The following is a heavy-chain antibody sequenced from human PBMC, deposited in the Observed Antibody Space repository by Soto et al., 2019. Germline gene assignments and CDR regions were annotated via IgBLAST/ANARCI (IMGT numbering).Heavy chain of an antibody. CDR3: AIDPPPRIIERVVKPKSDYYNCMDV. D-gene: IGHD3-10*01. J-gene: IGHJ6*02. V-gene: IGHV1-2*02. CDR2: INPNIGCT. Sequence: ASVKVSCKASGYTFTGYYMHWVRQAPGQGLERMGWINPNIGCTNYAQKFQGRVTMTRDTSISTAYMELSRLRSDDTAVYYCAIDPPPRIIERVVKPKSDYYNCMDVWGQGTTVTVSS. CDR1: GYTFTGYY.